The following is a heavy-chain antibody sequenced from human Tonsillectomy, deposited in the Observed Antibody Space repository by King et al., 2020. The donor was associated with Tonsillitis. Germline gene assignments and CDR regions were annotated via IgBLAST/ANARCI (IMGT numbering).Heavy chain of an antibody. CDR1: GFTFSTYW. V-gene: IGHV3-7*03. CDR2: IKQDGSEK. D-gene: IGHD5-24*01. J-gene: IGHJ4*02. CDR3: ARDLGGQAVLSDGYNDGYFDY. Sequence: VQLVESGGDLVQPGGSLRLSCAVSGFTFSTYWVSWVRQAPGKGLEWVANIKQDGSEKYYVDSVEGRFTISRDNAKNSLYLQMNSLRAEDTAVYYCARDLGGQAVLSDGYNDGYFDYWGQGTLVTVSS.